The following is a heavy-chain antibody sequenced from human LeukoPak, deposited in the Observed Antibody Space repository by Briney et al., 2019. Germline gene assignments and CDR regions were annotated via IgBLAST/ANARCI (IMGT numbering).Heavy chain of an antibody. V-gene: IGHV3-7*05. D-gene: IGHD6-13*01. CDR1: GFTFSTYW. CDR2: IKEDGSEE. Sequence: AGGSLRLSCTASGFTFSTYWMSWVRQTPEKGLEWVANIKEDGSEEVYVDSVKGRFSISRDNAKSSLCLQMNSLRTEDTAVYYCARDPYSRSWSYGMDVWGQGTTVTVSS. CDR3: ARDPYSRSWSYGMDV. J-gene: IGHJ6*02.